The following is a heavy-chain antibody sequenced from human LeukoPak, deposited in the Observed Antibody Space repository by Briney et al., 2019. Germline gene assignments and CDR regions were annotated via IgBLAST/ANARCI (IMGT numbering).Heavy chain of an antibody. V-gene: IGHV4-31*03. Sequence: PSETLSLTCTVSGGSISSGGYYWSWIRQHPGKGLEWIGYIYYSGSTSYNPSLKSRVTISVDTSKNQFSLKLSSVTAADTAVYYCAREALGTGTIGWGQGTLVTVSS. D-gene: IGHD1-7*01. CDR1: GGSISSGGYY. CDR3: AREALGTGTIG. CDR2: IYYSGST. J-gene: IGHJ4*02.